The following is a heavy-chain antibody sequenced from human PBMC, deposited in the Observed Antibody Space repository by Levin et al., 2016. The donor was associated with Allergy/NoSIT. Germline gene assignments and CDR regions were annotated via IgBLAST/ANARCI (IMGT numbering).Heavy chain of an antibody. D-gene: IGHD3-10*01. CDR1: GDSSTTYW. CDR3: ARQPYISMVDN. V-gene: IGHV5-51*01. CDR2: IYPGDSDT. Sequence: GESLKISCQTSGDSSTTYWIGWVRQKPGKGLEWMGIIYPGDSDTRYSPSFKGLVTISADKSINTAYLQWSSLEASDTAMYYCARQPYISMVDNWGQGTLVTVSS. J-gene: IGHJ4*02.